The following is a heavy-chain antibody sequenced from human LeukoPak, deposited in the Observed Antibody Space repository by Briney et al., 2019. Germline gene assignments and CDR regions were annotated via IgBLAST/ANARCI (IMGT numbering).Heavy chain of an antibody. J-gene: IGHJ4*02. Sequence: SETLSLTCTVSGGSISSSTYSWGWIRQPPGKGLEWIGSIYYSGSTYDNPSLKSRVTISVGTSKNQFSLQLSSVTAADTAMYYCARLSRGSTWYGYIDYWGQGTLVTVSS. V-gene: IGHV4-39*01. CDR2: IYYSGST. D-gene: IGHD6-13*01. CDR1: GGSISSSTYS. CDR3: ARLSRGSTWYGYIDY.